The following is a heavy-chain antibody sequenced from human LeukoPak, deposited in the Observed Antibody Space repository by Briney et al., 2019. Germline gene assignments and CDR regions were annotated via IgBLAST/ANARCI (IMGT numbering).Heavy chain of an antibody. CDR1: GFIFDDYA. D-gene: IGHD4-23*01. Sequence: GGSLRLSCAVSGFIFDDYAMHWVRQAPGKGLEWVSGISWNSGTIVYADSVKGRFTISRDNAKNSLYPQMNSLRAEDTALYYCAKDVVHGDNSPGGAYDIWGQGTVVTVSS. CDR2: ISWNSGTI. CDR3: AKDVVHGDNSPGGAYDI. V-gene: IGHV3-9*01. J-gene: IGHJ3*02.